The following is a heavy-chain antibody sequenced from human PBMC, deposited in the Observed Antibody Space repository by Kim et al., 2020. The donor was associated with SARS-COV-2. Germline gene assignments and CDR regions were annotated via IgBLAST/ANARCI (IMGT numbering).Heavy chain of an antibody. CDR3: AKDEKTITMVRGVIPSFDY. CDR1: GFTFSSYA. Sequence: GGSLRLSCAASGFTFSSYAMSWVRQAPGKGLEWVSAISGSGGSTYYADSVKGRFTISRDNSKNTLYLQMNSLRAEDTAVYYCAKDEKTITMVRGVIPSFDYWGQGTLVTVSS. CDR2: ISGSGGST. J-gene: IGHJ4*02. V-gene: IGHV3-23*01. D-gene: IGHD3-10*01.